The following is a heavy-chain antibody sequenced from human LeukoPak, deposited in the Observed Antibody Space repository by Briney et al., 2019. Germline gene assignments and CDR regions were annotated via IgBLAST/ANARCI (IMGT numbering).Heavy chain of an antibody. Sequence: GGSLRLSCAASGFTVSSNYMSWIRQAPGKGLEWVSYISSSGSTIYYADSVKGRFTISRDNAKNSLYLQMNSLRAEDTAVYYCARGGVTMVRGVISWFDPWGQGTLVTVSS. J-gene: IGHJ5*02. D-gene: IGHD3-10*01. V-gene: IGHV3-11*01. CDR1: GFTVSSNY. CDR2: ISSSGSTI. CDR3: ARGGVTMVRGVISWFDP.